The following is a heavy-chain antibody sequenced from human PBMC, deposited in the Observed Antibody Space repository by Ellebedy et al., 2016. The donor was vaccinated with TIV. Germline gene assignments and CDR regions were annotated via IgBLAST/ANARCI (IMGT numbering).Heavy chain of an antibody. CDR2: VSPYNGYA. Sequence: ASVKVSCKASGYTFSTQGISWVRQAPGQGLEWMGWVSPYNGYAGYAQRFRDRVTITADTSTSTVYMELNSLRFDDTAVYYCAREVYGDSLNWFDPWGQGTLVIVSS. D-gene: IGHD4-17*01. CDR3: AREVYGDSLNWFDP. CDR1: GYTFSTQG. J-gene: IGHJ5*02. V-gene: IGHV1-18*01.